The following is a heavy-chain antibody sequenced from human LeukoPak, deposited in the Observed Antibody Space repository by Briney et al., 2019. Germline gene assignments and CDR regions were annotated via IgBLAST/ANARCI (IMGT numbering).Heavy chain of an antibody. Sequence: GASVKVSCKASGGTFSSYAISWVRQAPGQGLEWMGGITPIFGTANYAQKFQGRVTITADESTSTAYMELSSLRSEDTAVYYCARDRAYYYDSSGYSSPGPFDPWGQGTLVTVSS. D-gene: IGHD3-22*01. CDR1: GGTFSSYA. CDR3: ARDRAYYYDSSGYSSPGPFDP. V-gene: IGHV1-69*13. J-gene: IGHJ5*02. CDR2: ITPIFGTA.